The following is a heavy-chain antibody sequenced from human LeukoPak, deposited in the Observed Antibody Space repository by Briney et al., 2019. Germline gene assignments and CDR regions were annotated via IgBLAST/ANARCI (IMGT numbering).Heavy chain of an antibody. CDR1: GGSISSSSYY. CDR2: IYYSGST. Sequence: PSETLSLTCTVSGGSISSSSYYWGWLRHPPGKGLEWIGSIYYSGSTYYNPSLKSRVTISVDTSKNQFSLKLSSVTAADTAVYYCARASDDSSGYYYLPTDYWGQGTLVTVSS. CDR3: ARASDDSSGYYYLPTDY. J-gene: IGHJ4*02. D-gene: IGHD3-22*01. V-gene: IGHV4-39*07.